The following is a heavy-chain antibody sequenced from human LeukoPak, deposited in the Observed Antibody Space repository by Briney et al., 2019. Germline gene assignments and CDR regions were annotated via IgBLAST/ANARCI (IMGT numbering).Heavy chain of an antibody. J-gene: IGHJ5*02. Sequence: PSETLSLTCTVSGASISSYYWSWIRQPPGKGLEWIGYIYYSGSTNYNPSLKSRVTISVDTSKNQFSLKLSSVTAADTAVYYCARVVDCSGGSCYPPWFDPWGQGTLVTVSS. D-gene: IGHD2-15*01. CDR2: IYYSGST. V-gene: IGHV4-59*01. CDR3: ARVVDCSGGSCYPPWFDP. CDR1: GASISSYY.